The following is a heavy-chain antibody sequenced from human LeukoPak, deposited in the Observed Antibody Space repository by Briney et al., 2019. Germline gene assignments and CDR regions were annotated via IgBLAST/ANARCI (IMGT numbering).Heavy chain of an antibody. CDR2: INTNTGNP. CDR1: GYTFTSYA. CDR3: ARDRYCSSTSCYREGGY. D-gene: IGHD2-2*01. V-gene: IGHV7-4-1*01. Sequence: ASVKVSCKASGYTFTSYAMNWVRQAPGQGLEWMGWINTNTGNPTYAQGFTGRFVFSLGTSVSTAYLQICSLKAEDTAVYYCARDRYCSSTSCYREGGYWGQGTLVTVSS. J-gene: IGHJ4*02.